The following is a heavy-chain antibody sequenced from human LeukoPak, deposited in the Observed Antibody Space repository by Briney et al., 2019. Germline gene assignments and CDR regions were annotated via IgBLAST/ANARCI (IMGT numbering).Heavy chain of an antibody. CDR3: ARDRHKYYDFWSGFHYFDY. J-gene: IGHJ4*02. Sequence: PSETLSLTCTVSGGSISSGDYYWSWIRQPPGKGLEWIGYIYYSGSTYYNPSLKSRVTISVDTSKNQFSLKLNSVTAADTAVYYCARDRHKYYDFWSGFHYFDYWGQGTLVTVSS. CDR2: IYYSGST. V-gene: IGHV4-30-4*01. D-gene: IGHD3-3*01. CDR1: GGSISSGDYY.